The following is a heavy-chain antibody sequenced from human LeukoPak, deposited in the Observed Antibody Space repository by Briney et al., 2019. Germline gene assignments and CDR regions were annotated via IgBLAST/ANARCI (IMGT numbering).Heavy chain of an antibody. Sequence: SETLSLTCAVYGGSFSGYYWSWIRQPPGKGLEWIGEINHSGSTNYNPSLKSRVTISVDTSKNQFSLKLSSVTAADTAVYYCARGLLQLWSLDYWGQGTLVTVSS. D-gene: IGHD5-18*01. V-gene: IGHV4-34*01. CDR2: INHSGST. J-gene: IGHJ4*02. CDR3: ARGLLQLWSLDY. CDR1: GGSFSGYY.